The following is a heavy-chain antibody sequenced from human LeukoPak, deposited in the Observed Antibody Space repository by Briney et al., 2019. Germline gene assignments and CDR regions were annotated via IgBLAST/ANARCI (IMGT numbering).Heavy chain of an antibody. D-gene: IGHD5-12*01. CDR2: MNPDGSTK. CDR1: GFXFSSSW. J-gene: IGHJ4*02. CDR3: ARDSGYSAFDY. V-gene: IGHV3-7*05. Sequence: GGSLRLSCAASGFXFSSSWIAWVRQAPGKGLEWVANMNPDGSTKNYVDSVRGRFTISRDNAKNSLYLQMNSLRADDTAVYYCARDSGYSAFDYWGQGTLVTVSS.